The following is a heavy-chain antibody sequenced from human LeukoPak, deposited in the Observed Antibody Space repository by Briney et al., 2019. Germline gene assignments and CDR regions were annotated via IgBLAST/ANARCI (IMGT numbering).Heavy chain of an antibody. V-gene: IGHV3-7*01. J-gene: IGHJ4*02. D-gene: IGHD3-16*01. Sequence: PGGSLRLSCAASGFTFSSYWMSRVRQAPGKGLEWVANIKQDGSEKYYVDSVKGRFTISRDNAKNSLYLQMNSLRAEDTAVYYCARETLRSYFDYWGQGTLVTVSS. CDR1: GFTFSSYW. CDR2: IKQDGSEK. CDR3: ARETLRSYFDY.